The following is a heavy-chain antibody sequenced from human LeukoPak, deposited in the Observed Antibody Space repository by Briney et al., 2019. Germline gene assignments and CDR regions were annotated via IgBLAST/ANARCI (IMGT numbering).Heavy chain of an antibody. Sequence: GASVKVSCKASGYTFTGYYMHWVRQAPGQGLEWMGWINPNSGGTNYAQKFQGRVTMTRDTSISTAYMELSRLRSDDTAVYYCASTGGSPVLRFLEWLTQFDYWGQGTLVTVSS. CDR2: INPNSGGT. CDR1: GYTFTGYY. D-gene: IGHD3-3*01. CDR3: ASTGGSPVLRFLEWLTQFDY. J-gene: IGHJ4*02. V-gene: IGHV1-2*02.